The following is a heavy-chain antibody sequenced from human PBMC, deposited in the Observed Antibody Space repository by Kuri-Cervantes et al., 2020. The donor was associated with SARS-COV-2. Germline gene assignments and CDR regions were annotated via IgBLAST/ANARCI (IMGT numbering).Heavy chain of an antibody. CDR2: ISHDGKNK. Sequence: LSLTCAASGYNFRRTDMHWVRQAPGKGREWVAVISHDGKNKKCIASGKGRFTISRNNSQNTLYLHMKSLRSEDTAMYYCAKDRVGVQDFWGQGTLVTVSS. CDR1: GYNFRRTD. CDR3: AKDRVGVQDF. D-gene: IGHD2-21*01. V-gene: IGHV3-30*18. J-gene: IGHJ4*02.